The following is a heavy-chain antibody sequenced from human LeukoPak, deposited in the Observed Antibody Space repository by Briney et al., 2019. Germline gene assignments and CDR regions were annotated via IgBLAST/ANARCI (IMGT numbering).Heavy chain of an antibody. D-gene: IGHD1-26*01. Sequence: GGSLRLSCAASGFTLDAFAMHWVRQAPGKGLEWVSLIDKDGRKTYYACSVKGRFIISRDNSKNSLYLQMNSLRTEDTGLYYCATWAFYHSLDVWGRGATVIVSS. CDR3: ATWAFYHSLDV. J-gene: IGHJ6*02. V-gene: IGHV3-43*02. CDR2: IDKDGRKT. CDR1: GFTLDAFA.